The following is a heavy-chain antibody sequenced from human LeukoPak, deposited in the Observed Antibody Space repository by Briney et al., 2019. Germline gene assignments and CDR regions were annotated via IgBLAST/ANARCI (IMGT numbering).Heavy chain of an antibody. V-gene: IGHV4-4*02. CDR2: IYHSGST. J-gene: IGHJ4*01. Sequence: SETLSLTCAVSGGSISSSNWWSWVRQPPGKGLEWIGEIYHSGSTNYNPSLKSRVTISVDKSKNQFSLKLSSVTAADTAVYYCAKDQGDPYYFDYWGHGTLVTVSS. D-gene: IGHD2-21*02. CDR3: AKDQGDPYYFDY. CDR1: GGSISSSNW.